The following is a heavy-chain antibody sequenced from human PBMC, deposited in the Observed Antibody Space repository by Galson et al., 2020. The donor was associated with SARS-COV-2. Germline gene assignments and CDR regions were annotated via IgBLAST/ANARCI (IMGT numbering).Heavy chain of an antibody. CDR1: GFTFSSYA. Sequence: GGSLRLSCAASGFTFSSYAMSWVSQAPGKGLEWVSGISGSGGSTYYADSVKGRFTISRDNSKNTLYLQMNSLRAEDTAVYYCAKDSTYYDSSGYLNHAFDIWGQGTMVTVSS. V-gene: IGHV3-23*01. CDR2: ISGSGGST. CDR3: AKDSTYYDSSGYLNHAFDI. J-gene: IGHJ3*02. D-gene: IGHD3-22*01.